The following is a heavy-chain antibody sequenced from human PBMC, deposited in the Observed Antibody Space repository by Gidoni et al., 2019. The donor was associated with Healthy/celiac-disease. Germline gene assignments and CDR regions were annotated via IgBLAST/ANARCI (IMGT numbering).Heavy chain of an antibody. D-gene: IGHD6-13*01. CDR2: IYYRGST. J-gene: IGHJ4*02. CDR3: ARTEIAAAGTRPDY. CDR1: GGSISSSSYY. Sequence: QLQLQESGPGLVKPSETLSLTCTVSGGSISSSSYYWGWVRQPPGKGLEWIGSIYYRGSTYYNPSLKSRVTISVDTSKNQFSLKLSSVTAADTAVYYCARTEIAAAGTRPDYWGQGTLVTVSS. V-gene: IGHV4-39*01.